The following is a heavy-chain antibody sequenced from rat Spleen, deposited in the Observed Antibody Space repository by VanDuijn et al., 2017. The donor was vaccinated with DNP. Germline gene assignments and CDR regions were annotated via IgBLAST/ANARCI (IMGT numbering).Heavy chain of an antibody. CDR1: GFSLTSYN. Sequence: QVQLKESGPGLVQPSQTLSLTCTVSGFSLTSYNVHWVRQPTGKGLEWMGVIWTGGSTDYNSALKSRLSISRDTSKSQVFLKMNSHQTEDIAAYYCARDSVNDGYVMDAWGQGASVTVSS. CDR3: ARDSVNDGYVMDA. CDR2: IWTGGST. V-gene: IGHV2-30*01. J-gene: IGHJ4*01. D-gene: IGHD1-11*01.